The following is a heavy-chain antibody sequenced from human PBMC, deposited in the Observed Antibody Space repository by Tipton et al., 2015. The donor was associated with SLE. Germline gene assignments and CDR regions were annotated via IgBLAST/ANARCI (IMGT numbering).Heavy chain of an antibody. J-gene: IGHJ4*02. CDR3: ARHYDSLTPFDY. Sequence: TLSLTCTVSGASLSSGDYYWSWIRQSAGKGLEWIGRIYSIGSTYYNPSLQSRVSMSVDTSKNQFSLKLSSVTAADTAVYYCARHYDSLTPFDYWGQGTLVTVSS. CDR1: GASLSSGDYY. D-gene: IGHD3-22*01. CDR2: IYSIGST. V-gene: IGHV4-61*02.